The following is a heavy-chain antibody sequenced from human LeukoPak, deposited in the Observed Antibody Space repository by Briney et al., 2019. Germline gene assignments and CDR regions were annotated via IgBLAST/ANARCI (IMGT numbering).Heavy chain of an antibody. J-gene: IGHJ3*02. V-gene: IGHV3-21*01. D-gene: IGHD1-1*01. CDR3: ARSSHNPDAFDI. CDR1: GFTFSSYS. Sequence: GGSLRLSCAASGFTFSSYSMNWVRQAPGKGLEWASSISSSSSYIYYADSVKGRFTISRDNAKNSLYLQMNSLRAEDTAVYYCARSSHNPDAFDIWGQGTMVTVSS. CDR2: ISSSSSYI.